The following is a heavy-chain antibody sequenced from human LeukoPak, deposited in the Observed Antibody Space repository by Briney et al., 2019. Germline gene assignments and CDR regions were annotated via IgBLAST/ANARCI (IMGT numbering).Heavy chain of an antibody. CDR1: GFTFSSYA. D-gene: IGHD7-27*01. V-gene: IGHV3-30-3*01. CDR3: ARRNWGYWYFDL. J-gene: IGHJ2*01. CDR2: ISYDGSNK. Sequence: GGSLRLSCAASGFTFSSYAMHWVRQAPGKGLEWVAVISYDGSNKYYADSVKGRFTISRDNSKNTLYLQMNSLRAEDTAVYYCARRNWGYWYFDLWGRGTLVTVSS.